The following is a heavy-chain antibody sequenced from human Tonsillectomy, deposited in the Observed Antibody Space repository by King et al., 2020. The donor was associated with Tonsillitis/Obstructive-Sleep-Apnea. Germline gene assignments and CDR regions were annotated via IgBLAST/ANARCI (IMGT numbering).Heavy chain of an antibody. Sequence: HVQLQQWGAGLLKPSETLSLTCAVYGGSFSGYYWTWIRQPPGKGLEWIGEINHSGSTNYNPSLKSRVTISVDTSKNQFSLKLGSVTAADTAVYYCARGGVVVPPEGSGWTSSNDYWGQGTLVTVSS. CDR2: INHSGST. D-gene: IGHD2-2*01. V-gene: IGHV4-34*01. CDR1: GGSFSGYY. J-gene: IGHJ4*02. CDR3: ARGGVVVPPEGSGWTSSNDY.